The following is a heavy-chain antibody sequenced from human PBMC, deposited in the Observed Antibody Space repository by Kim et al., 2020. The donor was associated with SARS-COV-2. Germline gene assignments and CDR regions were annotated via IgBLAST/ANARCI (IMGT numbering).Heavy chain of an antibody. D-gene: IGHD6-19*01. V-gene: IGHV3-48*02. Sequence: GGSLRLSCAASGFTFSSYSMNWVRQAPGKGLEWVSYISSSSTIYYADSVKGRFTISRDNAKNSLYLQMNSLRDEDTAVYYCARDGGPIAVAGTGDYYYGMDVWGQGTTVTVSS. CDR2: ISSSSTI. CDR3: ARDGGPIAVAGTGDYYYGMDV. CDR1: GFTFSSYS. J-gene: IGHJ6*02.